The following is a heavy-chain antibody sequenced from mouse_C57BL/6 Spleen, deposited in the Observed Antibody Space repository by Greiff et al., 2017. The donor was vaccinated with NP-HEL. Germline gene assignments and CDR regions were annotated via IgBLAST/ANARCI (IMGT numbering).Heavy chain of an antibody. D-gene: IGHD1-1*01. CDR3: ERDYYGSSYRNFDY. Sequence: VQLVESGPELVKPGASVKISCKASGYAFSSSWMNWVKQRPGKGLEWIGRIYPGDGDTNYNGKFKGKATLTADKSSSTAYMQLSSLTSEDSAVYFCERDYYGSSYRNFDYWGKGTTLTVSS. CDR2: IYPGDGDT. V-gene: IGHV1-82*01. CDR1: GYAFSSSW. J-gene: IGHJ2*01.